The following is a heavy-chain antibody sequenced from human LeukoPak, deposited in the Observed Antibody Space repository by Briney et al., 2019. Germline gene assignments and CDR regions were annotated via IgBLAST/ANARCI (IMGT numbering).Heavy chain of an antibody. CDR3: AKSPNVGTPLDF. V-gene: IGHV3-66*01. CDR1: GFTVSSNY. CDR2: IYSGGST. D-gene: IGHD4-23*01. J-gene: IGHJ4*02. Sequence: PGGSLRLSCAASGFTVSSNYMSWVRQAPGKGLEWVSVIYSGGSTYYADSVKGRFTISRDNSKNTLYLQLNSLRAEDTAVYYCAKSPNVGTPLDFWGQGTLVTVSS.